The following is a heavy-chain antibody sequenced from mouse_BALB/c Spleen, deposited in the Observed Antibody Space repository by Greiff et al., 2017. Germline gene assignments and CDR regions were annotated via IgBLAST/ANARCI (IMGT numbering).Heavy chain of an antibody. CDR3: ARAGYYGSSHGWYFDV. CDR1: GFNIKDYY. J-gene: IGHJ1*01. D-gene: IGHD1-1*01. V-gene: IGHV14-1*02. CDR2: IDPENGNT. Sequence: EVQLQESGAELVRPGALVKLSCKASGFNIKDYYMHWVKQRPEQGLEWIGWIDPENGNTIYDPKFQGKASITADTSSNTAYLQLSSLTSEDTAVYYCARAGYYGSSHGWYFDVWGAGTTVTVSS.